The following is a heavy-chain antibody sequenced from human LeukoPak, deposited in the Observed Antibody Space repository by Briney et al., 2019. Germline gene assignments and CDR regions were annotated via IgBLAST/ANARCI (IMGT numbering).Heavy chain of an antibody. CDR3: AKDSSCSGGSCYVSSGYYGYWYFDL. V-gene: IGHV3-74*01. J-gene: IGHJ2*01. CDR2: INSDGSST. Sequence: GGSLRLSCAASGFTFSSYWMHWVRQAPGKGLVWVSRINSDGSSTTYADSVKGRFTISRDNAKNTLYLQMNSLRAEDTAVYYCAKDSSCSGGSCYVSSGYYGYWYFDLWGRGTLFTVSS. CDR1: GFTFSSYW. D-gene: IGHD2-15*01.